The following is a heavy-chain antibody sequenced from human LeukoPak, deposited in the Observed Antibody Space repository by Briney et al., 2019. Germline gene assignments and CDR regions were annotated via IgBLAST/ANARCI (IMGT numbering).Heavy chain of an antibody. D-gene: IGHD3-9*01. CDR3: AREESDWSSLGYFYHYMDV. CDR1: GGSINSGTYY. Sequence: SETLSLTCTVSGGSINSGTYYWTWIRQPAGKRLEWIGRIYTSGSTNYKPSLKSRVTISVDASKNQFSLKLGSVTAADTAVYYCAREESDWSSLGYFYHYMDVWGKGTTVTISS. V-gene: IGHV4-61*02. J-gene: IGHJ6*03. CDR2: IYTSGST.